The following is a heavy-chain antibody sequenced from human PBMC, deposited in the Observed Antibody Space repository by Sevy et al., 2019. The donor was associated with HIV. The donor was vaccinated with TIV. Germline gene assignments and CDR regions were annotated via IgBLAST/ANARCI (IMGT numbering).Heavy chain of an antibody. V-gene: IGHV4-59*01. CDR3: ATSSTWIQLWLAAFDI. CDR2: IYYSGST. Sequence: SETLSLTCTVSGGSISSYYWSWIRQPPGKGLEWIGYIYYSGSTNYNPSLKSRVTTSVDTSKNQFSLKLSSVTAADTAVYYCATSSTWIQLWLAAFDIWGQGTMVTVSS. D-gene: IGHD5-18*01. CDR1: GGSISSYY. J-gene: IGHJ3*02.